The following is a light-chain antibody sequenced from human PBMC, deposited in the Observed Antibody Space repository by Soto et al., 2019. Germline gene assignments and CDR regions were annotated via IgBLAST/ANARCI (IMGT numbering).Light chain of an antibody. J-gene: IGKJ4*01. CDR1: QGIAPY. Sequence: DVQMTQSPSSLSAFVGDRVTITCRASQGIAPYLAWFQHKPTKFPNLLIYATSTLQSVVPSRFSGSGSCTDFTLTINSLQPEDVGTYYCQKYNSAPLTFGGGTKVEIK. CDR3: QKYNSAPLT. V-gene: IGKV1-27*01. CDR2: ATS.